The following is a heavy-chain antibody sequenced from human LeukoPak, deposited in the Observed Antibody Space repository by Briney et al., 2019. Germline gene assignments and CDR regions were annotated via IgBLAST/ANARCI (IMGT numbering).Heavy chain of an antibody. CDR2: IYYSGST. Sequence: SETLSLTCTVPGGSISSYYWSSIRQPPGKGLEWVGYIYYSGSTNYNPSLKRRVTISVDTSKNQFSLKLSSVTAADTAVYYCARGRSSMVRGYYYYYMDVWGKGTTVTISS. V-gene: IGHV4-59*01. CDR3: ARGRSSMVRGYYYYYMDV. CDR1: GGSISSYY. J-gene: IGHJ6*03. D-gene: IGHD3-10*01.